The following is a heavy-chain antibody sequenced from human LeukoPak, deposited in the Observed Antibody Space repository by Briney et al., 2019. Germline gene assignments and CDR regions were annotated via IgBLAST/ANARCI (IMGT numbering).Heavy chain of an antibody. D-gene: IGHD5-18*01. V-gene: IGHV3-23*01. J-gene: IGHJ4*02. Sequence: GGSLRLSCAASGFTFSSYAMSWVRQAPGKGLEWVSAISGSGGSTYYADSVKGRFTISRDNSKNTLYLQMNSLRAEDTAVYYCARAGLGDSYGIFDYWGQGTLVTVSS. CDR3: ARAGLGDSYGIFDY. CDR1: GFTFSSYA. CDR2: ISGSGGST.